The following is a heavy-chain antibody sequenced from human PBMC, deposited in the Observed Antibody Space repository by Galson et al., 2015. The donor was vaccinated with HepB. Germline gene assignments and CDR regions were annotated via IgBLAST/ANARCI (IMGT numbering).Heavy chain of an antibody. D-gene: IGHD5-12*01. CDR1: GFSLSTSGVG. CDR2: IYWDDDK. J-gene: IGHJ4*02. CDR3: ARHPGRGSVGYAFDL. V-gene: IGHV2-5*02. Sequence: PALVKPTQTLTLTCTFSGFSLSTSGVGVDWLRQPPGKALEWLALIYWDDDKRYSPSLRSRLTITKDTSKNQVVLEMTNMDAVDTAVYYCARHPGRGSVGYAFDLWGQGTLVTVSA.